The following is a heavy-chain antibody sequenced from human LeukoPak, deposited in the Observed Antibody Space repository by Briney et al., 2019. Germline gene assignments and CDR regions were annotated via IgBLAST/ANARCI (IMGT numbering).Heavy chain of an antibody. CDR1: GFNFANHA. Sequence: GGSLRLSCAASGFNFANHAMSWVRQTAGKGLEWVSAISGGDDITYYADSVKGRLTISRDNSKNTMYLQMNSLRAEDTAVYYCAKARFTVTNYFDYWGQGTLVTVSS. CDR3: AKARFTVTNYFDY. J-gene: IGHJ4*02. V-gene: IGHV3-23*01. CDR2: ISGGDDIT. D-gene: IGHD4-11*01.